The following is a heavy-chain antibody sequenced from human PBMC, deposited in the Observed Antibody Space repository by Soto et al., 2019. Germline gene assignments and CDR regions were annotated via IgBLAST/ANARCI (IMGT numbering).Heavy chain of an antibody. CDR3: ARATIVLVPAAMVSHWFDP. J-gene: IGHJ5*02. V-gene: IGHV4-30-4*01. CDR2: IYSSGST. Sequence: SETLSLTCTVSGGSISSGDYYWSWIRQPPGKGLEWIGYIYSSGSTYYNPSLKSRVTISVDTSKNQFSLRLSSVTAADTAVYYCARATIVLVPAAMVSHWFDPWGQGTLVTVSS. CDR1: GGSISSGDYY. D-gene: IGHD2-2*01.